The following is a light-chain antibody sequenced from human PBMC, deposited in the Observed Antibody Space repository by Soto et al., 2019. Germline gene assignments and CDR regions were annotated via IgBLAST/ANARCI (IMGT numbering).Light chain of an antibody. CDR1: QTFSNY. Sequence: IQMTQSPSSLSASVGDRVTITCRASQTFSNYLNWYQQKPGKPPKVLIYGASNLQSGVPPRFSGSGSGTDFTLAISSLQPEDSATYYCLQDINYPWTFGQGTKVDIK. J-gene: IGKJ1*01. CDR3: LQDINYPWT. CDR2: GAS. V-gene: IGKV1-6*01.